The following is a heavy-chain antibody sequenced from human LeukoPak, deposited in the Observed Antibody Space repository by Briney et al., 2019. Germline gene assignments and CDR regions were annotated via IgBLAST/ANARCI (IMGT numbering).Heavy chain of an antibody. Sequence: ASVKVSCKASGGTFSSYAISWVRQAPGKGLEWMGGFDPEDGETIYAQKFQGRVTMTEDTSTDTAYMELSSLRSEDTAVYYCAIYFLHYYGSGSYYPNWFDPWGQGTLVTVSS. J-gene: IGHJ5*02. CDR1: GGTFSSYA. V-gene: IGHV1-24*01. D-gene: IGHD3-10*01. CDR3: AIYFLHYYGSGSYYPNWFDP. CDR2: FDPEDGET.